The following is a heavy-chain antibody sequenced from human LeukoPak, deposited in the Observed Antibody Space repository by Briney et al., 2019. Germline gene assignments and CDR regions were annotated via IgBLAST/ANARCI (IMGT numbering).Heavy chain of an antibody. CDR3: ARAQYSSGWYQSFDY. CDR2: IKSDGSST. CDR1: GFTFSRYW. V-gene: IGHV3-74*01. J-gene: IGHJ4*02. Sequence: PGGSLRLSCAASGFTFSRYWMHWVRQAPGKGLVWVSRIKSDGSSTNYADSVKGRFTISRDNSKNTLYLQMNSLRAEDTAVYYCARAQYSSGWYQSFDYWGQGTLVTVSS. D-gene: IGHD6-19*01.